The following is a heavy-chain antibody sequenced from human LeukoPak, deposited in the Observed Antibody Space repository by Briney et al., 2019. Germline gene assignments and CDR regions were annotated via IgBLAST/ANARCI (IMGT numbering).Heavy chain of an antibody. J-gene: IGHJ4*02. V-gene: IGHV3-7*01. Sequence: PGGSLRLSCAASGFTFGSYWMTWVRQAPGKGLEWVANIKQDGSENYYVDSVKGRFTISRDNAKNSLYLQMHSLRAEDTAVYYCARARPLDGDYSPLDYWGQGTLVTVSS. CDR3: ARARPLDGDYSPLDY. D-gene: IGHD4-17*01. CDR2: IKQDGSEN. CDR1: GFTFGSYW.